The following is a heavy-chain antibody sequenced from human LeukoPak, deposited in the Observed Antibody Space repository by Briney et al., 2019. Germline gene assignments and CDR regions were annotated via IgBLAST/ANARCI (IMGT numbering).Heavy chain of an antibody. Sequence: ASVKVSCKSSGYSFTSYGITWVRQAPGQGLEWMGWISAYNGNTNYAQKFQGRVTLTTDSSTNTAFMDLRTLTSDDTAVYYCAKTTHGVGPTGLNPWGQGTLVIVSS. CDR3: AKTTHGVGPTGLNP. J-gene: IGHJ5*02. CDR2: ISAYNGNT. V-gene: IGHV1-18*01. D-gene: IGHD1-26*01. CDR1: GYSFTSYG.